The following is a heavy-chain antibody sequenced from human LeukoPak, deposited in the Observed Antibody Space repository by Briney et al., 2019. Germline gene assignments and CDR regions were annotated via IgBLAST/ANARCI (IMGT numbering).Heavy chain of an antibody. CDR1: GFTFSSYW. J-gene: IGHJ4*02. V-gene: IGHV3-74*01. CDR2: INSDGRST. CDR3: VRDYGDYRYDY. Sequence: GGSLRLSCAASGFTFSSYWMHWVRQAPGKGLVWVSRINSDGRSTSYADSVKGRFTIFRDNAKNTLYLQMNSLRAEDTAVCYCVRDYGDYRYDYWGQGTLVTVSS. D-gene: IGHD4-17*01.